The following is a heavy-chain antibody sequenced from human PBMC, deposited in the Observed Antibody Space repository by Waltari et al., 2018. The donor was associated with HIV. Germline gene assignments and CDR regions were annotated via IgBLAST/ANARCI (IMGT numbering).Heavy chain of an antibody. J-gene: IGHJ4*02. D-gene: IGHD6-19*01. Sequence: VQMLESGGDLVQPGGSLRLSCAASGLNFATSGLGWVRQGPGKGLGGMSAITSSGGRTYYAESVKGRFIISRDNSKKTVTLQLKNLRLGDTAMYYCATCNIGSGWYLKSPIRIWGQGTLVTVS. CDR1: GLNFATSG. CDR3: ATCNIGSGWYLKSPIRI. CDR2: ITSSGGRT. V-gene: IGHV3-23*01.